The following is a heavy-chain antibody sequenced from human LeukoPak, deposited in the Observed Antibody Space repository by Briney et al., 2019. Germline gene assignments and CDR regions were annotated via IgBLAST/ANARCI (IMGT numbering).Heavy chain of an antibody. CDR2: ISGSGGST. CDR1: GFTFSSYA. CDR3: AKDRYYYGSGSYFAPYFDY. V-gene: IGHV3-23*01. J-gene: IGHJ4*02. D-gene: IGHD3-10*01. Sequence: PGGSLRLSCAASGFTFSSYAMSWVRQAPGRGLEWVSAISGSGGSTYYADSVKGRFTISRDNSKNTLYLQMNSLRAEDTAVYYCAKDRYYYGSGSYFAPYFDYWGRGTLVTVSS.